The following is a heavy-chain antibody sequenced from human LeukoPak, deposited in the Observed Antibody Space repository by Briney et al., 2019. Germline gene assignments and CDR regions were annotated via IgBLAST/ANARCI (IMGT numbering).Heavy chain of an antibody. V-gene: IGHV3-7*01. CDR2: IKQDGSEK. CDR3: ARKGPLQWLLYYFDY. D-gene: IGHD6-19*01. Sequence: GGSLRLSCAASGFTFSSYWMSCVRQAPGKGLEWVANIKQDGSEKYYVDSVKGRFTISRDNAKNSLYLQMNSLRAEDTAVYYCARKGPLQWLLYYFDYWGQGTLVTVSS. J-gene: IGHJ4*02. CDR1: GFTFSSYW.